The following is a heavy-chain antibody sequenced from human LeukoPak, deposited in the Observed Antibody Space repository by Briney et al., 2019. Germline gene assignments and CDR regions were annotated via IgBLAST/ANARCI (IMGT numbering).Heavy chain of an antibody. CDR3: GRQTLGYCSSTSCPSVGIDY. J-gene: IGHJ4*02. Sequence: SETLSLTCAVYGGSLSGYYWSWIRQPPGKGLEWIGEINHSGSTNYNPSLKSRVTISVDTSKNQFSLKLSSVTAADTAVYYCGRQTLGYCSSTSCPSVGIDYWGQGTLVTVSS. D-gene: IGHD2-2*01. CDR1: GGSLSGYY. CDR2: INHSGST. V-gene: IGHV4-34*01.